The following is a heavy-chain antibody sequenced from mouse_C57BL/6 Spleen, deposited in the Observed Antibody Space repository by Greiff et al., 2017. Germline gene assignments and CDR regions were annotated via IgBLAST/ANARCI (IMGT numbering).Heavy chain of an antibody. D-gene: IGHD2-5*01. CDR1: GYTFTDYN. CDR3: ARDSNLYDFDD. CDR2: INPNNGGT. J-gene: IGHJ2*01. V-gene: IGHV1-18*01. Sequence: EVQLQQSGPELVKPGASVKIPCKASGYTFTDYNMDWVKQSPGKSLEWIGDINPNNGGTIYNQKFKGKATLTVDTSSSTAYMELRSLTSEDTAVYYYARDSNLYDFDDWGQGTTLTVSS.